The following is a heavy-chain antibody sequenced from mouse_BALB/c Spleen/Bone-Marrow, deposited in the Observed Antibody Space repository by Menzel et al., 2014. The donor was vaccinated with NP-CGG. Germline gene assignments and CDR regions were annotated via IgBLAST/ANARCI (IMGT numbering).Heavy chain of an antibody. V-gene: IGHV1-62-2*01. CDR1: GYTFTENI. CDR2: FYPGSGSI. CDR3: ARHETLMDY. Sequence: QAHVKQSGAALVKPGASGKRSGRASGYTFTENIKHGVKRRPGQGFEGIGGFYPGSGSIKYNEKFKDKATLTADKSSSTVYMELSRLTSEDSAVYFCARHETLMDYWCQGTSVTVSS. J-gene: IGHJ4*01.